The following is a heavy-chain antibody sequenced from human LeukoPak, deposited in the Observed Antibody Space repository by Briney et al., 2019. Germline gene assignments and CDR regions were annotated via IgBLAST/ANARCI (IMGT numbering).Heavy chain of an antibody. CDR3: ARAHYDSSGYYPRDDAFDI. V-gene: IGHV3-21*01. D-gene: IGHD3-22*01. CDR2: ISSRSSYI. Sequence: GRSLRLSRAASGFTFSSYSMNSVRHPAGNGRGCVLSISSRSSYIYYADSVKGRFTIFGDSAKNSLYLQMNSLRAEDTAVYYCARAHYDSSGYYPRDDAFDIWGQGTMVTVSS. CDR1: GFTFSSYS. J-gene: IGHJ3*02.